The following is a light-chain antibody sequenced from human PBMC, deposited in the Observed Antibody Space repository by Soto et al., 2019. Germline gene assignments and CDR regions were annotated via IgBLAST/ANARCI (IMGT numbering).Light chain of an antibody. V-gene: IGKV2-30*01. CDR1: QCLVLSDGNTY. J-gene: IGKJ5*01. CDR3: MQRSHVPIT. CDR2: TIS. Sequence: DVVMTQSPLSLPVPLGQPASMSFGSSQCLVLSDGNTYLSWFHQRPGQSPRRLIYTISDRASGVPDRFSGSGSGTDFTLKISRVDAEDVGVYYCMQRSHVPITFGQGTRLEIK.